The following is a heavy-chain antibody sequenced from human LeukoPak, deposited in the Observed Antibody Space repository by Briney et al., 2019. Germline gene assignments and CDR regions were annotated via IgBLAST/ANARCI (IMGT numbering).Heavy chain of an antibody. Sequence: GASVKVSCKASGYIFISYAMHWVRQAPRQRLEWMGWINAGNGNTKYSQKFQGRVTITRDTTASTVYMELSSLRSEDTAVYYCARHRPRHGDTADYWGQGTLVTVSS. J-gene: IGHJ4*02. CDR3: ARHRPRHGDTADY. CDR1: GYIFISYA. D-gene: IGHD5-18*01. V-gene: IGHV1-3*01. CDR2: INAGNGNT.